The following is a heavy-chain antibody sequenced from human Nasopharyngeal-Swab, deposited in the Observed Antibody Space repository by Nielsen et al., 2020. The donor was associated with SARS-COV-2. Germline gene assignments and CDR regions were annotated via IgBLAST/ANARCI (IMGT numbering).Heavy chain of an antibody. V-gene: IGHV3-13*01. Sequence: GGSLRLSCAASGFTFSSYDMHWVRPATGKGLEWVSAIGTAGDTYYPGSVKGRFTISRENAKNSLYLQMNSLRAGDTAVYYCARASPYYYGSGSYSRDYYYGMDVWGQGTTVTVSS. CDR1: GFTFSSYD. J-gene: IGHJ6*02. CDR2: IGTAGDT. D-gene: IGHD3-10*01. CDR3: ARASPYYYGSGSYSRDYYYGMDV.